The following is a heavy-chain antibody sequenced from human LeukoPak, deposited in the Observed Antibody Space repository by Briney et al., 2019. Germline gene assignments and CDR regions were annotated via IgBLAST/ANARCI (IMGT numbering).Heavy chain of an antibody. J-gene: IGHJ3*02. CDR3: AKDVHLTIAVAGTGAFDI. CDR1: GFTFSNSA. CDR2: ISASGDTT. D-gene: IGHD6-19*01. Sequence: GGSLRLSCAASGFTFSNSAMTWVRQSPGKGLEWVSDISASGDTTHYADSVKGRFTISRDNSKHTLYLQMNSLRAEDTAVYYCAKDVHLTIAVAGTGAFDIWGQGTMVTVSS. V-gene: IGHV3-23*01.